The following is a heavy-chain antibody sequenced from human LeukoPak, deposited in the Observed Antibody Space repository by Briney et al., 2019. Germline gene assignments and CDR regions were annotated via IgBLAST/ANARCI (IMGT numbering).Heavy chain of an antibody. CDR2: IIPIFGTA. V-gene: IGHV1-69*13. Sequence: GASVTVSCEASGGTFSSYAISWVRQAPGQGLEWMGGIIPIFGTANYAQKFQGRVTITADESASTAYMELSSLRSEDTAVYYCAREDGDGDYADAFDIWGQGTMVTVSS. CDR1: GGTFSSYA. J-gene: IGHJ3*02. CDR3: AREDGDGDYADAFDI. D-gene: IGHD4-17*01.